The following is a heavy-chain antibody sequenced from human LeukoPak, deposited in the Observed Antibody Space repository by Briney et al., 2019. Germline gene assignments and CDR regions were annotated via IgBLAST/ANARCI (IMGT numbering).Heavy chain of an antibody. J-gene: IGHJ4*02. CDR1: GFSFSTYG. CDR3: ARDPPKASGSYFIGGPDY. D-gene: IGHD3-10*01. CDR2: IWYDASKK. V-gene: IGHV3-33*01. Sequence: PGGSLRLSCAASGFSFSTYGFHWVRHAPGKGLEWVAMIWYDASKKYFADSVKGRFTISRDNSKNTLYLEMNSLRAEDTAVYYCARDPPKASGSYFIGGPDYWGQGTLVTVSS.